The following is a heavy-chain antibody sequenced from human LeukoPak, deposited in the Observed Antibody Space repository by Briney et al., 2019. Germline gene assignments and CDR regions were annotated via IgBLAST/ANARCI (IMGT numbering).Heavy chain of an antibody. D-gene: IGHD1-26*01. Sequence: PGGSLRLSCAASGFTFDDYAMHWVRQAPGKGLEWVSLISGDGGSTYYADSVKGRFTISRDNSKNTLYLQMNSLRAEDTAVYYCARRAVSGSYYFDYWGQGTLVTVSS. CDR3: ARRAVSGSYYFDY. J-gene: IGHJ4*02. V-gene: IGHV3-43*02. CDR2: ISGDGGST. CDR1: GFTFDDYA.